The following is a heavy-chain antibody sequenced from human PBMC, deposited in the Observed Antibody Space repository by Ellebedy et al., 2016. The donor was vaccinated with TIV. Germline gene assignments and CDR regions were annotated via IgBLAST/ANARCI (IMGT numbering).Heavy chain of an antibody. J-gene: IGHJ4*02. CDR1: GYTFSSYY. V-gene: IGHV1-46*01. Sequence: AASVKVSCKTSGYTFSSYYMHWVRQAPGQGLEWMGIINPSGGGTTYTQKYQDRVTMTSDTSTSTVYMQLSSLRSEDTAVYYCVRGGRIVVTNTGGDYWGQGTLVTVSS. D-gene: IGHD3-22*01. CDR2: INPSGGGT. CDR3: VRGGRIVVTNTGGDY.